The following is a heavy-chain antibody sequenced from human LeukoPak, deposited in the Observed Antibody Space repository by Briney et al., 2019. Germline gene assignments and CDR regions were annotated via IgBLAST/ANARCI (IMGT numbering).Heavy chain of an antibody. D-gene: IGHD1-14*01. CDR2: INPNSGGT. J-gene: IGHJ4*02. V-gene: IGHV1-2*02. CDR1: GCTFTDYY. Sequence: GASVKVSFKASGCTFTDYYLHWVRQAPGQRLEWMGWINPNSGGTNYAQTFQGRVTMTRDTSITTAYLELSRLRSDDTAVYYCARIGYNHYFDYWGQGTLVTVSS. CDR3: ARIGYNHYFDY.